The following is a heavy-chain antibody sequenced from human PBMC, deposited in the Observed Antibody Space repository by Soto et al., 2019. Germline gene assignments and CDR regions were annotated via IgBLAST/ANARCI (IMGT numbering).Heavy chain of an antibody. CDR2: IYYSGST. J-gene: IGHJ4*02. CDR3: ASLVRTGWKIFDH. CDR1: GGSFSSYF. Sequence: QVQLQESGPGLVKPSETLSLTCTVSGGSFSSYFWSWIRQPPGKGLEWIGYIYYSGSTTYNPSLESRVTISVDTSKNQFSLHLTSVTAVDTAVYYCASLVRTGWKIFDHWGQGALVAVSS. D-gene: IGHD6-19*01. V-gene: IGHV4-59*01.